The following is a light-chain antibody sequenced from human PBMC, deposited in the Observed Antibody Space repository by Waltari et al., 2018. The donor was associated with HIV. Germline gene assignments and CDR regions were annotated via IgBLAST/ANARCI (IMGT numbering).Light chain of an antibody. CDR3: QVWDGSSDQWV. CDR1: NIGNKG. J-gene: IGLJ3*02. V-gene: IGLV3-21*04. CDR2: DNS. Sequence: SYILTQPPSLSVSPGETARISCEGNNIGNKGVHWYQKKPGQAPVVVIYDNSHRPSGCPARFSGFNSGKTAALIITGVQAGDEADFYCQVWDGSSDQWVFGGGTKLTVL.